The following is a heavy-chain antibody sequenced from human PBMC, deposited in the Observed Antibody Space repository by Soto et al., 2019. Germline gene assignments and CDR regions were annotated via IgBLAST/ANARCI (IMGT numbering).Heavy chain of an antibody. CDR1: GGSISSGDYY. CDR2: IYYSGST. CDR3: ARENPTYYYDSSGYPPGSFDY. V-gene: IGHV4-30-4*01. J-gene: IGHJ4*02. Sequence: SETLSLTCTVSGGSISSGDYYWSWIRQPPGKGLEWIGYIYYSGSTYYNPSLKSRVTISVDTSKNQFSLKLSSVTAADTAVYYCARENPTYYYDSSGYPPGSFDYWGQGTLVTVSS. D-gene: IGHD3-22*01.